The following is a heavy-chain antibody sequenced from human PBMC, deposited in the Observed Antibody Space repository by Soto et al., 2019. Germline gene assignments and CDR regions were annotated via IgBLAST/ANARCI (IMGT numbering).Heavy chain of an antibody. CDR3: ARYYASGGFVDS. CDR1: GASIRSAGYY. Sequence: QVQLQESGPGLVKPSQTLSLTCTVSGASIRSAGYYWTWIRQHPGKGLEWIVYIYFTGSTYYNPSLTRRLVTSVDTSKNHFFLKLNSVSAADTAVYHCARYYASGGFVDSWGQGTLVTVSS. CDR2: IYFTGST. V-gene: IGHV4-31*03. J-gene: IGHJ4*02. D-gene: IGHD3-10*01.